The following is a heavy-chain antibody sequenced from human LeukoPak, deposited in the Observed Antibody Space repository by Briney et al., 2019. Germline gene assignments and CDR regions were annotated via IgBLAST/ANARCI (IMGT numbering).Heavy chain of an antibody. Sequence: ASVKVSCKASGYTFTGYYMHWVRQAPGQGLEWMGWINPNSGGTNYAQKFQGRVTMTRDTSISTAYMELSRPRSDDTAVYYCARGVTAYYYDSSGYYYDYWGQGTLVTVSS. J-gene: IGHJ4*02. CDR1: GYTFTGYY. CDR3: ARGVTAYYYDSSGYYYDY. V-gene: IGHV1-2*02. D-gene: IGHD3-22*01. CDR2: INPNSGGT.